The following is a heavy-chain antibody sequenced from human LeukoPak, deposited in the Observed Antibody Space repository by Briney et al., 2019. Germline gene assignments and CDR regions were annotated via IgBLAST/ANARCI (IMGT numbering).Heavy chain of an antibody. V-gene: IGHV4-34*01. Sequence: SETLSLTCAVYGGSFSGYFWSWIRQPPGKGLEWIGEINHSGSTNYNPSLKSRVTITVDTSKNQFSLKLSSVTAADTAVYYCARGSIAVAGTNYYYYGMDVWGQGTTVTVSS. J-gene: IGHJ6*02. D-gene: IGHD6-19*01. CDR3: ARGSIAVAGTNYYYYGMDV. CDR1: GGSFSGYF. CDR2: INHSGST.